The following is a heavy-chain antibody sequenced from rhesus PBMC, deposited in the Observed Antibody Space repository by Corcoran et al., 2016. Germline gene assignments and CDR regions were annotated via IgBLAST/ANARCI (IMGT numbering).Heavy chain of an antibody. J-gene: IGHJ5-2*02. CDR3: AREGNFNSLDV. D-gene: IGHD1-44*01. CDR2: IHGSSKSN. V-gene: IGHV4S11*01. Sequence: QLQLQESGPGLVKPSETLALTCVVPGGSISSHYWSWIRPAPGKGLEWIGYIHGSSKSNNYKPSLKSRVTLSVGTSKNQVSLKLSTVTAADTAVYYCAREGNFNSLDVWGRGLLVTVSS. CDR1: GGSISSHY.